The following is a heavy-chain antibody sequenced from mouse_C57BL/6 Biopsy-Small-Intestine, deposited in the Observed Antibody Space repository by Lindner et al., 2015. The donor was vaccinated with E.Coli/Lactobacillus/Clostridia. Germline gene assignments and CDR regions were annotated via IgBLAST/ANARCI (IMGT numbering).Heavy chain of an antibody. Sequence: VQLQEVWGGLVKPGGSLKLSCAASGFTSSDYGMHWVRQAPEKGLEWVAYISSGSSTIYYADTVKGRFTISRDNAKNTLFLQMTSLRSEDTAMYYCARPYYGSSYAMDYWGQGTSVTVSS. CDR1: GFTSSDYG. J-gene: IGHJ4*01. V-gene: IGHV5-17*01. D-gene: IGHD1-1*01. CDR2: ISSGSSTI. CDR3: ARPYYGSSYAMDY.